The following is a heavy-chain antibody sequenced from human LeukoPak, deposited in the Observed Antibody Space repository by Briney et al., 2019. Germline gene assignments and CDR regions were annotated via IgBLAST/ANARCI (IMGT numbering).Heavy chain of an antibody. CDR2: ISSSGSTI. V-gene: IGHV3-48*03. J-gene: IGHJ4*02. CDR1: GFIFSSYE. Sequence: GGSLRLSCAASGFIFSSYEMNWVRQAPGKGLEWVSYISSSGSTIYYADSVKGRFTISRDNAKNSLYLQMNSLRAEDTAVYYCARESDSSEGYFDYWGQGTLVTVSS. CDR3: ARESDSSEGYFDY. D-gene: IGHD3-22*01.